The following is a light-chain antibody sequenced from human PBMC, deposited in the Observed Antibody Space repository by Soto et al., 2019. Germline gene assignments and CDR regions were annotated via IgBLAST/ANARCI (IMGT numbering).Light chain of an antibody. V-gene: IGKV2-28*01. J-gene: IGKJ1*01. CDR3: MQALQTPPT. CDR1: PSLLHSNGYNY. Sequence: DIVMTQSPLSLPVTPGEPASISCRSSPSLLHSNGYNYWDWYLQKPGQSPQLLIYLGSNRASGVPDRFSGSGSGTDFTLKISRVEAEDVGVYYCMQALQTPPTFGQGTKVDIK. CDR2: LGS.